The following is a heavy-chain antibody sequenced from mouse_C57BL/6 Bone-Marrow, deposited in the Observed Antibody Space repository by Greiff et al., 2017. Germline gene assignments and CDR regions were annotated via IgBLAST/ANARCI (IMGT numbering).Heavy chain of an antibody. J-gene: IGHJ1*03. D-gene: IGHD2-5*01. CDR3: ARRSNLKYFDV. Sequence: QVQLQQPGAELVKPGASVKLSCKASGYTFSSYWMHWVKQRPGQGLEWIGMIHPNSGSTNYNEKFKSKATLTVDKSSSTAYMQLSSLTSEDSAVYYCARRSNLKYFDVWGTGTTVTVSS. CDR1: GYTFSSYW. CDR2: IHPNSGST. V-gene: IGHV1-64*01.